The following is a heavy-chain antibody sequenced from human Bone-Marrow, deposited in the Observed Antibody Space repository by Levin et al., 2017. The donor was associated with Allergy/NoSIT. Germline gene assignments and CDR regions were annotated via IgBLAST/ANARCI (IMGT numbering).Heavy chain of an antibody. CDR2: ISYDGSKK. CDR1: GVTFTSSG. Sequence: PGGSLRLSCAGSGVTFTSSGMHWVRQAPGKGLEWLAIISYDGSKKYYADSVRGRFTISRDNSKTTLYLQMNSLRPDDTAVYYCALKMMTFGEGIEEYVDHWGQGTLVTVSS. J-gene: IGHJ4*02. CDR3: ALKMMTFGEGIEEYVDH. D-gene: IGHD3-16*02. V-gene: IGHV3-30*03.